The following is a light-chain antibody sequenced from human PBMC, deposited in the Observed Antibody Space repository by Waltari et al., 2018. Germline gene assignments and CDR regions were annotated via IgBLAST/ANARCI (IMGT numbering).Light chain of an antibody. CDR3: QQSNSSPHT. V-gene: IGKV1-39*01. CDR2: AAS. CDR1: PSIASN. J-gene: IGKJ4*01. Sequence: DIQMTQSPSSLSASVGDRVTITCRASPSIASNLNLYQQKPGRAPKLLSYAASNLQSGVPSRFSGSGSGTEFTLTISNLQPEDFALYSCQQSNSSPHTFGGGTKVESK.